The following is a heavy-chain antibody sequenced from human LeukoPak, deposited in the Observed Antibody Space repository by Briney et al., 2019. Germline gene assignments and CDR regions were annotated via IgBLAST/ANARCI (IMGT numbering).Heavy chain of an antibody. CDR1: GYTFTSYY. V-gene: IGHV1-46*01. CDR2: INPSGGST. Sequence: ASVKVSCKASGYTFTSYYMHWVRQAPGQGLEWMGIINPSGGSTSYAQKFQGRVTMTRDMSTSTVYMELSSLRSDDTAVYYCAKIAVAGQGNDGFDPWGQGTLVTVSS. J-gene: IGHJ5*02. CDR3: AKIAVAGQGNDGFDP. D-gene: IGHD6-19*01.